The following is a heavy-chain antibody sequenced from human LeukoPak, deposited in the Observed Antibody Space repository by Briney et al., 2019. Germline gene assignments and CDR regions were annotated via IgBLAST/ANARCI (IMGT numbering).Heavy chain of an antibody. CDR1: GGSISSSSYY. V-gene: IGHV4-39*01. D-gene: IGHD5-18*01. Sequence: PSETLSLTCTVSGGSISSSSYYWGWIRQPPGKGLEWIGSIYYSGSTHYNPSLKSRVTISVDTSKNQFSLKLSSVTAADTAVYYCARLRGYSYGHGDYWGQGTLVTVSS. CDR2: IYYSGST. CDR3: ARLRGYSYGHGDY. J-gene: IGHJ4*02.